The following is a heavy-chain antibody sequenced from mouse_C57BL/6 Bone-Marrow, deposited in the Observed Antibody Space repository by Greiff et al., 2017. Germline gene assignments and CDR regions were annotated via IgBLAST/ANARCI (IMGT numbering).Heavy chain of an antibody. CDR3: VRHYYGSSYVSYWYFDV. V-gene: IGHV10-1*01. Sequence: EVQLVESGGGLVQPKGSLKLSCAASGFSFNTYAMNWVRQAPGKGLEWVARIRSKSNNYATYYADSVKDRFTISRDDSESMLYLQMNNLKTEDTAMYYCVRHYYGSSYVSYWYFDVWGTGTTVTVSS. CDR1: GFSFNTYA. J-gene: IGHJ1*03. CDR2: IRSKSNNYAT. D-gene: IGHD1-1*01.